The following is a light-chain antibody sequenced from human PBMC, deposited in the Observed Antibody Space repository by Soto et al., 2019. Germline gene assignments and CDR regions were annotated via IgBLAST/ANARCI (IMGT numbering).Light chain of an antibody. Sequence: DIQMTQSPSTLSTSVVDRFTLTFRASQTINNWLAWYQQKPGKAPKLLIYKASSLESGVPSRFSGSGSGTEFTLTISSLQPDDFATYYCQQYNNYLRTFGQGTKVDIK. CDR3: QQYNNYLRT. V-gene: IGKV1-5*03. CDR2: KAS. J-gene: IGKJ1*01. CDR1: QTINNW.